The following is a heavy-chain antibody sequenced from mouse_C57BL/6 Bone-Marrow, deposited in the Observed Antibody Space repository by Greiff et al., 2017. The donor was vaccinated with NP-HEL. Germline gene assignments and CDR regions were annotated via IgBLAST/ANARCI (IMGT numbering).Heavy chain of an antibody. CDR1: GYTFTSYW. V-gene: IGHV1-72*01. D-gene: IGHD3-2*02. J-gene: IGHJ2*01. Sequence: QVHVKQPGAELVKPGASVKLSCKASGYTFTSYWMHWVKQRPGRGLEWIGRIDPNSGGTKYNEKFKSKATLTVDKPSSTAYMQLSSLTSEDSAVYYCARSETAQATSFDYWGQGTTLTVSS. CDR3: ARSETAQATSFDY. CDR2: IDPNSGGT.